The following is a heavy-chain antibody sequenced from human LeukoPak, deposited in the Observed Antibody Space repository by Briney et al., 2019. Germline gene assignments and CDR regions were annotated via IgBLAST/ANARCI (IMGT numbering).Heavy chain of an antibody. V-gene: IGHV4-61*02. CDR3: ARGGDYIWGTYRPFDY. J-gene: IGHJ4*02. CDR1: GGSIRSGSYH. D-gene: IGHD3-16*02. Sequence: SSETLSLTCTVSGGSIRSGSYHWSWIRQSAGKGLEWIGRIYTNGSTNYNPSLKSRVTISVDTSKNQFSLKLNSVTAADTAVYYCARGGDYIWGTYRPFDYWGQGTLVTVSS. CDR2: IYTNGST.